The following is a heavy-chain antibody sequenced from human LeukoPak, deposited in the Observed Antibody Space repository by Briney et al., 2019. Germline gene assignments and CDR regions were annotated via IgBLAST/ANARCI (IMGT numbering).Heavy chain of an antibody. CDR1: GFTFSGYS. D-gene: IGHD4-17*01. Sequence: GGSLRLSCVGSGFTFSGYSMNWVRQAPGKGLEWVSSISSSSSYIYYADSVKGRFTISRDNSKNTLYLQMNSLRAEDTAAYHCAKGRNEDGDAALNYWGQGTLVTVSS. J-gene: IGHJ4*02. CDR3: AKGRNEDGDAALNY. V-gene: IGHV3-21*04. CDR2: ISSSSSYI.